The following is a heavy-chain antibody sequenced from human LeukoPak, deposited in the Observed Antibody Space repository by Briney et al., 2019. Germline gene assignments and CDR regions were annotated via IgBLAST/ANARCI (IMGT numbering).Heavy chain of an antibody. Sequence: GGSLRLSCAASGFTFSGFAMSWVRRTPGKGLEWVSGISGSGDNTLYADSVKGRFTISRDNSKNTLYLQMNSLRAEDTAVYYCAKSSGYYYDSTLFDPWGQGTLVTVSS. CDR2: ISGSGDNT. D-gene: IGHD3-22*01. V-gene: IGHV3-23*01. CDR3: AKSSGYYYDSTLFDP. J-gene: IGHJ5*02. CDR1: GFTFSGFA.